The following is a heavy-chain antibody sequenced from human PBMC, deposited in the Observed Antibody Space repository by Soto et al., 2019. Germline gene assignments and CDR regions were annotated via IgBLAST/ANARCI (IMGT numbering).Heavy chain of an antibody. CDR3: AREGAVGLIDY. CDR2: IIPILGIA. CDR1: GGTFSSYT. Sequence: QVQLVQSGAEVKKPGSSVKVSCKASGGTFSSYTISWVRQAPGQGLEWMGRIIPILGIANYAQKFQGRVTITADKSTSTAYMELSSLRSEDTAVYYCAREGAVGLIDYWGQGTLVTVSS. V-gene: IGHV1-69*02. J-gene: IGHJ4*02. D-gene: IGHD2-2*01.